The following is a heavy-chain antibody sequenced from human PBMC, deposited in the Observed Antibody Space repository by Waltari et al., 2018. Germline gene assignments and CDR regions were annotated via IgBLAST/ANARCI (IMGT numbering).Heavy chain of an antibody. J-gene: IGHJ6*02. CDR1: GYTFTSYG. CDR3: ARTRYDYYYGMDV. CDR2: LSAYNGNT. V-gene: IGHV1-18*01. Sequence: QVQLVQSGAEVKKPGASVKVSCKASGYTFTSYGISWVRQAPGQGLEWRGWLSAYNGNTKYAQKLQGRGTMTTDTSTSTAYMELRSLRSDDTGVYYCARTRYDYYYGMDVWGQGTTVTVSS.